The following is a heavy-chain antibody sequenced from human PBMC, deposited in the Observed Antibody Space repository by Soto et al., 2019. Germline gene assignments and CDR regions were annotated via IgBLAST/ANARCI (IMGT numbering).Heavy chain of an antibody. CDR2: ISSSSSAI. CDR3: VRSTLDAFNI. Sequence: SLRLSCAASGFTFSVYSMNWVRQTPGKGLEWISYISSSSSAINYADSVKGRFTISRDNAKNSLYLQMDSLRDEDTAVYYCVRSTLDAFNIWGQGTLVTVSS. J-gene: IGHJ3*02. CDR1: GFTFSVYS. V-gene: IGHV3-48*02.